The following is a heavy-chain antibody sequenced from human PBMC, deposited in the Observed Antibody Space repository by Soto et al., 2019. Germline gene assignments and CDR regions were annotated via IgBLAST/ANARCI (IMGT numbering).Heavy chain of an antibody. Sequence: SETLSLTCTVSGGSISSYYWSWIRQPPGKGLEWIGYIYYSGSTNYNPSLKSRVTISVDTSKNQFSLKLSSVTAADTAVYYCARLTYFGYYFDYWGQGTLVTVSS. V-gene: IGHV4-59*01. D-gene: IGHD3-3*01. J-gene: IGHJ4*02. CDR1: GGSISSYY. CDR2: IYYSGST. CDR3: ARLTYFGYYFDY.